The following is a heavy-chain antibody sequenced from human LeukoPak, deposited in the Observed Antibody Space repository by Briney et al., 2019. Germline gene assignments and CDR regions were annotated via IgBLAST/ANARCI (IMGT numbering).Heavy chain of an antibody. J-gene: IGHJ3*02. D-gene: IGHD1-26*01. Sequence: GGSLRLSCAASGFTFSSYWMSWVRQTPGKGLEWVANIKEDGCEKYYVDSVKGRFTISRDNAKNSLSLQMNSLRAEDTAVYYCARDPIPGSGYSGSSNGAFDIWGQGTMVTVSS. CDR3: ARDPIPGSGYSGSSNGAFDI. V-gene: IGHV3-7*01. CDR2: IKEDGCEK. CDR1: GFTFSSYW.